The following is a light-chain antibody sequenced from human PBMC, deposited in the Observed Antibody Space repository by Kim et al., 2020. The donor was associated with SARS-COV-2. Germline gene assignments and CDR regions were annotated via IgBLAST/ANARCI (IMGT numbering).Light chain of an antibody. CDR2: GAS. CDR1: QDIRKD. J-gene: IGKJ5*01. CDR3: LQHSTYPIA. Sequence: ASVGDRVTISCRASQDIRKDLGWYQQNPGRAPKRLIYGASSLQSGVPSRFSGSGSGTEFTLTISSVQPEDFATYFCLQHSTYPIAFGQGTRLEIK. V-gene: IGKV1-17*01.